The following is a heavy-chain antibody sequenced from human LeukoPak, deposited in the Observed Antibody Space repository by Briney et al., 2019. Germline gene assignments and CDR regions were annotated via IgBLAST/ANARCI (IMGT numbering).Heavy chain of an antibody. V-gene: IGHV3-74*01. CDR3: ARALDGSGSRSFDY. CDR2: IYSDGSST. D-gene: IGHD3-10*01. CDR1: GLTLSNVW. J-gene: IGHJ4*02. Sequence: GGSLRLSCAVSGLTLSNVWMNWVRQAPGKGLVWVSRIYSDGSSTNYADSVKGRFTISRDNSKNTLYLQMNSLRAEDTAVYYCARALDGSGSRSFDYWGQGTLVTVSS.